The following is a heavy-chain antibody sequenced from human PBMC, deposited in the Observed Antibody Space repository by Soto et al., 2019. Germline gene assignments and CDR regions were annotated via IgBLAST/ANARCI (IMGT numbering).Heavy chain of an antibody. Sequence: SETLSLTCTVSGGSISSYYWSWIRQPPGKGLEWIGYIYYSGSTNYNPSLKSRVTISVDTSKNQFSLKLSSVTAADTAVYYCARGGTWVNYYGSGSYYLDWGQGTTVTVSS. CDR1: GGSISSYY. CDR2: IYYSGST. V-gene: IGHV4-59*01. J-gene: IGHJ6*02. CDR3: ARGGTWVNYYGSGSYYLD. D-gene: IGHD3-10*01.